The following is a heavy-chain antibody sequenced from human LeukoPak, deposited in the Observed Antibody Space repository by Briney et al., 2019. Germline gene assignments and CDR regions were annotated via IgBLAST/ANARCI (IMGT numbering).Heavy chain of an antibody. J-gene: IGHJ6*02. CDR2: IKQDGSEK. V-gene: IGHV3-7*01. CDR1: GFTFSSYW. D-gene: IGHD3-16*01. Sequence: PGGSLRLSCAASGFTFSSYWMSWVRQAPGKGLEWVANIKQDGSEKYYVDSVKGRFTISRDNAKNSLYLQMNSLRAEDTAVYYCAREVTDYVWGSYYYGMDVWGQGTTVTVSS. CDR3: AREVTDYVWGSYYYGMDV.